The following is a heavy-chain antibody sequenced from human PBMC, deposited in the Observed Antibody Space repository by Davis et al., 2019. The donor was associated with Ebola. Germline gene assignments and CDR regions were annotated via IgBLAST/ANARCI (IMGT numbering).Heavy chain of an antibody. CDR1: GCTFNSYC. CDR2: IRGSGGNT. J-gene: IGHJ4*02. D-gene: IGHD3-22*01. V-gene: IGHV3-23*01. Sequence: PAGSLTLSCDTSGCTFNSYCMNWVRQAPGKGLEWVSYIRGSGGNTYYADSVKGRFTISRDNSKRTLYLQMNSRRADDTAVYDCAKGNRVTYQYDSSDDYWGQGTLVTVSS. CDR3: AKGNRVTYQYDSSDDY.